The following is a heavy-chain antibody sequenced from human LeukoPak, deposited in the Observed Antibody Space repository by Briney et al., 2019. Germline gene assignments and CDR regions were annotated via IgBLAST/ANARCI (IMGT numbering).Heavy chain of an antibody. D-gene: IGHD5-18*01. CDR1: GFTFSSYS. CDR2: ISSSSSYI. Sequence: GGSLRLSCAASGFTFSSYSMNWVRQAPGKGLEWVSSISSSSSYIYYADSVKGRFTISRDNAKNSLYLQMNSLRAEDTALYYCAKSGYSYVKPPDYWGQGTLVTVSS. CDR3: AKSGYSYVKPPDY. J-gene: IGHJ4*02. V-gene: IGHV3-21*04.